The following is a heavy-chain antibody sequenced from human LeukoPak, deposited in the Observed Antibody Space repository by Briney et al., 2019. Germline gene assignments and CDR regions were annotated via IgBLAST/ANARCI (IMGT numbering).Heavy chain of an antibody. J-gene: IGHJ5*02. V-gene: IGHV4-30-4*08. Sequence: PSETLSLTCTVSGGSISSGDYYWSWIRQPPGKGLKWIGFIYYSGSTSYNPSLKRRVTISLDTSKNYFSLKLTSVTAADTAMYYCARGDYYDSSGYYYHWGQGTLVTVSS. CDR1: GGSISSGDYY. D-gene: IGHD3-22*01. CDR3: ARGDYYDSSGYYYH. CDR2: IYYSGST.